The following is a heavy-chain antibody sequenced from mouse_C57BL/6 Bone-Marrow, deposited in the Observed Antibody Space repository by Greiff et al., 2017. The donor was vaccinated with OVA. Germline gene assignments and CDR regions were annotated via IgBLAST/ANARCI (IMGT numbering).Heavy chain of an antibody. D-gene: IGHD2-3*01. CDR1: GYAFTNYL. V-gene: IGHV1-54*01. CDR2: INPGSGGT. Sequence: VQRVESGAELVRPGTSVQVSCKASGYAFTNYLIEWVKQRPGQGLEWIGVINPGSGGTNYNEKFKGKATLTADKSSSTAYMQLSSLTSEDSAVYFCARYDGITYWGQGTLVTVSA. CDR3: ARYDGITY. J-gene: IGHJ3*01.